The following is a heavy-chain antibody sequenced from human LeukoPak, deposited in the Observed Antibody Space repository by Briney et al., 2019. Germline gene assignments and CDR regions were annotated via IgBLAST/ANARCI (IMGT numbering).Heavy chain of an antibody. J-gene: IGHJ5*02. CDR2: IDYSGST. CDR1: GDSMSNFY. V-gene: IGHV4-59*01. Sequence: SETLSLTCSVSGDSMSNFYWSWIRQPPGKGLEWIGYIDYSGSTSYNPSLKSRVTMSIDTSKNQFSLRLSSVAAADTAVYFCARNTMTTNSFDPWGQGTLVTVSS. D-gene: IGHD2-8*01. CDR3: ARNTMTTNSFDP.